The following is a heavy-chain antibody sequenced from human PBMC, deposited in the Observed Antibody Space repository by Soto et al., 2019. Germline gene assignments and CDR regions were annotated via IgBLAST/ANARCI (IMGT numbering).Heavy chain of an antibody. J-gene: IGHJ6*02. CDR2: IWDDGSNK. Sequence: QVQLVESGGGVVQPGRSLRLSCAASGFTFSSYGMHWVRQAPGKGLEWVAVIWDDGSNKYYADSVQGRFTISRDNSKNTLYLQTNSLRAEDTAVYYCASPVLSYGMDVWGQGTTVTVSS. CDR3: ASPVLSYGMDV. CDR1: GFTFSSYG. V-gene: IGHV3-33*01.